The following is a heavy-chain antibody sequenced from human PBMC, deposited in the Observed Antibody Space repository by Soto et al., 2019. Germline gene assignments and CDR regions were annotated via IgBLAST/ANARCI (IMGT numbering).Heavy chain of an antibody. V-gene: IGHV3-64D*06. D-gene: IGHD3-10*01. CDR1: GFTFSSYA. J-gene: IGHJ4*02. CDR2: ISSNGGST. Sequence: GGSLRLSCSASGFTFSSYAMHWVRQAPGKGLEYVSAISSNGGSTYYADSVKGRFTIPRDNSKNTLYLQMSSLRPEDTAVYYCVKTYGSGNYYNGYNYWGQGTLVTVSS. CDR3: VKTYGSGNYYNGYNY.